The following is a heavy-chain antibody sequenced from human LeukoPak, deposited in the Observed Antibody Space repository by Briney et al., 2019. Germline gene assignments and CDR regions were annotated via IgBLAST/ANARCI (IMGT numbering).Heavy chain of an antibody. J-gene: IGHJ4*02. CDR3: ARPHYYDSSGYFH. Sequence: PGGPLRLSCAASGFIFSSYAMHWVRQAPGKGLEWVAVISYGGSNKYYADSVKGRFTISRDNSKNTLYLQMNSLRAEYTAVYYCARPHYYDSSGYFHWGQGTLVTVSS. D-gene: IGHD3-22*01. CDR2: ISYGGSNK. V-gene: IGHV3-30-3*01. CDR1: GFIFSSYA.